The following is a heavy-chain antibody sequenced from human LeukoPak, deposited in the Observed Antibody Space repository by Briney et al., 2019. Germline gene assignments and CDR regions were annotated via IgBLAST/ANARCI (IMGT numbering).Heavy chain of an antibody. J-gene: IGHJ6*03. CDR3: ARVSEGYGGLESYYYYMDV. V-gene: IGHV4-34*01. Sequence: SATLSLTCAVYGGSFSGYYWSWIRQPPGKGLEWMGEINHYGSTNYNPSLKSQVTISVDTSKNQFSMKLSSVTAADTAVYYCARVSEGYGGLESYYYYMDVWGKGTTVTVSS. D-gene: IGHD3-10*01. CDR1: GGSFSGYY. CDR2: INHYGST.